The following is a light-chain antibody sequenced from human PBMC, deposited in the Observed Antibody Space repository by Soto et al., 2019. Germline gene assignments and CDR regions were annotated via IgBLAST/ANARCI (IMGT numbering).Light chain of an antibody. Sequence: DIQMTQSPSTLSASVGDRVTITCRASQTISNWLACYQQKAGKAPKLLIYKASSLEGGVPSRFSGSGSGTEFTLTISSLQPDDFATYYCQQYNGTFGQGTKVEIK. CDR1: QTISNW. CDR2: KAS. CDR3: QQYNGT. V-gene: IGKV1-5*03. J-gene: IGKJ1*01.